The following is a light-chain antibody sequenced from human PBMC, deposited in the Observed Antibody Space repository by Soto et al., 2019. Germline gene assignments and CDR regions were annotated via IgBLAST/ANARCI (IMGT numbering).Light chain of an antibody. CDR1: SRDVGYYNY. V-gene: IGLV2-8*01. CDR2: EVS. CDR3: SSYAGRNNYV. J-gene: IGLJ1*01. Sequence: QSALTQPPSASGSPGQSVTISCTGTSRDVGYYNYVSWYQQHPGKAPKLMIYEVSKRPSGVPDRFSGSKSGNTASLTVSGLQAEDEADYYCSSYAGRNNYVFGTGTKLTVL.